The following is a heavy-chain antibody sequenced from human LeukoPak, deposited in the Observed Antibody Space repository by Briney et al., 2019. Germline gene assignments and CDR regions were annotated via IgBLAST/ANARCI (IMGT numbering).Heavy chain of an antibody. CDR1: GYTFTNYY. CDR2: IRHSGGT. V-gene: IGHV1-46*01. CDR3: AREEEGGTFDY. Sequence: ASVKVSCKASGYTFTNYYMHWVRQAPGQGLEWMGIIRHSGGTIYAQKFQGSVAMTGDTSTSTVYMELSSLRSEDTALYYCAREEEGGTFDYWGQGTLVTVSS. J-gene: IGHJ4*01. D-gene: IGHD3-16*01.